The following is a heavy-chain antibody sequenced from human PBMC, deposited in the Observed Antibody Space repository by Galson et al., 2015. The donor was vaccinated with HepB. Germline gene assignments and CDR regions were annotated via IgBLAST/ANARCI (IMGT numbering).Heavy chain of an antibody. CDR3: ARVYSDCSSTSCYKGQWLRFDY. D-gene: IGHD2-2*02. J-gene: IGHJ4*02. CDR2: IYSGGST. Sequence: SLRLSCAASGFTVSSNYMSWVRQAPGKGLEWVSVIYSGGSTYYADSVKGRFTISRDNSKNTLYLQMNSLRAEDTAVYYCARVYSDCSSTSCYKGQWLRFDYWGQGTLVTVSS. V-gene: IGHV3-53*01. CDR1: GFTVSSNY.